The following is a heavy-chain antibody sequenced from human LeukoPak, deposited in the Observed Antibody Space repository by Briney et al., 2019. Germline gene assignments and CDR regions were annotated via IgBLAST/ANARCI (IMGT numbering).Heavy chain of an antibody. J-gene: IGHJ5*02. D-gene: IGHD2-8*02. CDR1: GGSFSGYY. Sequence: SETLSLTCAVYGGSFSGYYWSRIRQPPGKGLEWIGEINHSGSTNYNPSLKSRVTISVDTSKNQFSLKLSSVTAADTAVYYCARAGARTRFDPWGQGTLVTVSS. V-gene: IGHV4-34*01. CDR2: INHSGST. CDR3: ARAGARTRFDP.